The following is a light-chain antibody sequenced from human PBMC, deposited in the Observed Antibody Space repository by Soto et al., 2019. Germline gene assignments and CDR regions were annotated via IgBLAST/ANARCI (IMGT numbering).Light chain of an antibody. V-gene: IGLV2-18*02. J-gene: IGLJ1*01. CDR2: DVS. Sequence: QSALTQPPSVSGSPGQSVTISCTGTSSDVGGYNRVSWYQQPPGKAPKLLIYDVSNRPSGGSTRFSGSKSGNTASLTISGLQAEDEADYYCTSYATGSAYVFGPGTKLTAL. CDR1: SSDVGGYNR. CDR3: TSYATGSAYV.